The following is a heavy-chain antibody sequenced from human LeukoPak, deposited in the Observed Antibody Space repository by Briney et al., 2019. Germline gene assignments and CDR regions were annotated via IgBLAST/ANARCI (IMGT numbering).Heavy chain of an antibody. CDR3: AKHIDAGWSLFYYYYMDV. Sequence: GGSLRLSCAASGFTFSSYGMSWVRQAPGKGLEWVSAISGSGGSTYYADSVKGRFTISRDNSKNTLYLQMNSLRAEDTAVYYCAKHIDAGWSLFYYYYMDVWGKGTTGTISS. D-gene: IGHD2-21*01. CDR2: ISGSGGST. V-gene: IGHV3-23*01. J-gene: IGHJ6*03. CDR1: GFTFSSYG.